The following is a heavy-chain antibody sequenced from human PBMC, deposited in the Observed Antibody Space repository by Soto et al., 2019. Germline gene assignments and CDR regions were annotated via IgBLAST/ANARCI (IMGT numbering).Heavy chain of an antibody. D-gene: IGHD6-19*01. CDR3: AYSSGWFDAFAI. Sequence: EVQLLESGGGLVQPGGSLRLSCAASGFTFSKYDMSWVRQAPGKGLQWVSSISRDADATYYADYVKGRFTISRDNSKNTFFLQLSSLRDEDTAVYYSAYSSGWFDAFAIWGQGTMVTVSS. V-gene: IGHV3-23*01. J-gene: IGHJ3*02. CDR1: GFTFSKYD. CDR2: ISRDADAT.